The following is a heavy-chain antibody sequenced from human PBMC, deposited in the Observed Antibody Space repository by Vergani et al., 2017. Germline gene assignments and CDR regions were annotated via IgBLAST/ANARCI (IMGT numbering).Heavy chain of an antibody. V-gene: IGHV3-23*04. Sequence: VQLVESGGGVVQPGRSLRLSCAASGFTFSSYAMSWVRQAPGKGLEWVSAISGSGGSTYYADSVKGRFTISRDNSKNTLYLQMNSLRAEDTAVYYCAKDQVPYYYDSSGYFDYWGQGTLVTVSS. D-gene: IGHD3-22*01. CDR2: ISGSGGST. CDR3: AKDQVPYYYDSSGYFDY. CDR1: GFTFSSYA. J-gene: IGHJ4*02.